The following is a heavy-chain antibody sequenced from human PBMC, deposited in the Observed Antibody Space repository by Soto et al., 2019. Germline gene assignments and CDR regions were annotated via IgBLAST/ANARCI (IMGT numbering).Heavy chain of an antibody. CDR1: GGSISSGGYY. D-gene: IGHD2-21*02. CDR3: ARAEPHLADCGGDCFYNAFDI. V-gene: IGHV4-31*03. Sequence: QVQLQESGPGLVKPSQTLSLTCPVSGGSISSGGYYWSCIRQHPGKGLEWIGYIYYSGTTYYNPSLKSRVTRFVDTSKNQFSLKLSSVTVADTAVYYCARAEPHLADCGGDCFYNAFDIWGQGTMVTVSS. CDR2: IYYSGTT. J-gene: IGHJ3*02.